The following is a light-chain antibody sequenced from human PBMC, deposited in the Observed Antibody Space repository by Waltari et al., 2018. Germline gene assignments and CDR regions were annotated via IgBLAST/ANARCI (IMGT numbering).Light chain of an antibody. J-gene: IGLJ2*01. CDR1: SSDVGGYNY. CDR2: EVS. V-gene: IGLV2-14*01. CDR3: SSYTSSSTV. Sequence: QSALTQRDSVSGSPGQSITLSCTGTSSDVGGYNYVSWYQQHPGKAPKLMIYEVSNRPSGVSNRFSGSKSGNTASLTISGLQAEDEADYYCSSYTSSSTVFGGGTKLTVL.